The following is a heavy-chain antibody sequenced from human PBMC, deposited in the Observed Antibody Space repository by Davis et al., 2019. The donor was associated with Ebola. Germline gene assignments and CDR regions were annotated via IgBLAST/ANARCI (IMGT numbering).Heavy chain of an antibody. CDR1: GGSISSYY. Sequence: MPSETLSLTCTVSGGSISSYYWSWIRQPPGKGLEWIGYIYYSGSTNYNPSLKSRVTISVDTSKNQFSLKLSSVTAADTAVYYCARVSLWSGYYTHVGWFDPWGQGTLVTVSS. CDR2: IYYSGST. V-gene: IGHV4-59*12. CDR3: ARVSLWSGYYTHVGWFDP. D-gene: IGHD3-3*01. J-gene: IGHJ5*02.